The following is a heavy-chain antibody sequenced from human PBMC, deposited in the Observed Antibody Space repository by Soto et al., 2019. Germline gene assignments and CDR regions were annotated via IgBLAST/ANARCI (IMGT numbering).Heavy chain of an antibody. V-gene: IGHV4-59*01. D-gene: IGHD3-16*01. CDR2: IYYSGST. Sequence: SETLSLTSTVSGGSISSYYWSWIRQPPGKGLEWIGYIYYSGSTNYNPSLKSRVTISVDTSKNQFSLKLSSVTAADTAVYYCARGDYDYVWGSFVDWGQGTRVTVSS. CDR3: ARGDYDYVWGSFVD. J-gene: IGHJ4*02. CDR1: GGSISSYY.